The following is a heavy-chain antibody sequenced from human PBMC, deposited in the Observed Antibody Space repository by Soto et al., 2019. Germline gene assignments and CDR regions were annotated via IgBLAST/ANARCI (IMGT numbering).Heavy chain of an antibody. V-gene: IGHV4-30-4*01. CDR1: GGPLSSGDYN. CDR2: VGYSGPT. D-gene: IGHD7-27*01. J-gene: IGHJ3*02. CDR3: ARDTWGLPRDI. Sequence: SQTLSLTCTVSGGPLSSGDYNWTWSSQPPGQGLGCGVYVGYSGPTNYTPSLKSRLSTSLGTSKNLFSLRLTSVTAADTAVYYCARDTWGLPRDIWGHGTMVTVSS.